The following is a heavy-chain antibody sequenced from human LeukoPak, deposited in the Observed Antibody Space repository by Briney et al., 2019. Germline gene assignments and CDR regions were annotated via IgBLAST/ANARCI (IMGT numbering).Heavy chain of an antibody. D-gene: IGHD3-10*01. Sequence: PGESLKISCKGSGYSFTSYWIGWVRQMPGKGLEWMGIIYPGDSDTRYSPSFQGQVTISADKSISTAYLQWSSLKASDTAMYYCARHVPELLWFGELLNGGFDYWGQGTLVTVSS. J-gene: IGHJ4*02. V-gene: IGHV5-51*01. CDR2: IYPGDSDT. CDR1: GYSFTSYW. CDR3: ARHVPELLWFGELLNGGFDY.